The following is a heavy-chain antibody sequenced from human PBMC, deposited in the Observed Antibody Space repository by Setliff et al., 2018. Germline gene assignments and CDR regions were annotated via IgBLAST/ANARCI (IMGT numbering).Heavy chain of an antibody. J-gene: IGHJ2*01. CDR1: SGSIGSHY. CDR2: VFHTGST. D-gene: IGHD4-17*01. CDR3: ARAPPSVPYGDYGPRQYFDL. Sequence: SETLSLTCSVSSGSIGSHYWNWMRRPPGKGLEWIGHVFHTGSTKYNPSLRGRVTISVDTSENYFSLRLTSVTAADTAVYYCARAPPSVPYGDYGPRQYFDLWGRGSLVTVSS. V-gene: IGHV4-59*11.